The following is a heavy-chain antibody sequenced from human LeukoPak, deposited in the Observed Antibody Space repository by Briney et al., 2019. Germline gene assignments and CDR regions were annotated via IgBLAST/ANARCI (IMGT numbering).Heavy chain of an antibody. Sequence: SVKLSCXASGGTFSSYAISWVRQGRGQGLEWVAGIIPIFGTANYAQKFQGRVTITADESTSTAYMELSSLRSEDTAVYYCARDLRFLEWLSQRHWFDPWGQGTLVTVSS. J-gene: IGHJ5*02. CDR2: IIPIFGTA. CDR3: ARDLRFLEWLSQRHWFDP. V-gene: IGHV1-69*13. CDR1: GGTFSSYA. D-gene: IGHD3-3*01.